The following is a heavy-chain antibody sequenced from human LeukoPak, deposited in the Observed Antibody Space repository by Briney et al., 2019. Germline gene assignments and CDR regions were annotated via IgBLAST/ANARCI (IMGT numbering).Heavy chain of an antibody. CDR2: ISAYDGNT. D-gene: IGHD3-22*01. V-gene: IGHV1-18*01. CDR3: ARGSAHYYDSSGYYPLDY. CDR1: GYTFTTYG. Sequence: ASVKVSCKASGYTFTTYGLSWVRQAPGQGLEWMGWISAYDGNTNYAQKLQGRVTMTTDTSTSTAYMDLRSLRSDDTAVYYCARGSAHYYDSSGYYPLDYWGQGTLVTVSS. J-gene: IGHJ4*02.